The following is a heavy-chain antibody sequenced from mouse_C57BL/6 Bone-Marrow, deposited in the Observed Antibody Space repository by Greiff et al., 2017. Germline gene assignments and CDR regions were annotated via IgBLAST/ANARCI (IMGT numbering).Heavy chain of an antibody. D-gene: IGHD1-1*01. Sequence: EVKLVESGGGLVKPGGSLKLSCAASGFTFSDYGMHWVRQAPEKGLEWVAYISSGSSTIYYADTVKGRFTISRDNAKNTLFLQMTSLRSEDTAMYYCARRYYYGSRSFDYWGQGTTLTVSS. J-gene: IGHJ2*01. CDR2: ISSGSSTI. V-gene: IGHV5-17*01. CDR1: GFTFSDYG. CDR3: ARRYYYGSRSFDY.